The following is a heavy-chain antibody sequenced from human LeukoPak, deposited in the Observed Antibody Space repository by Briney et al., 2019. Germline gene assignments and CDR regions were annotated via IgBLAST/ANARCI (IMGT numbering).Heavy chain of an antibody. CDR1: GFTFSTSA. Sequence: GGSLRLSCVVSGFTFSTSAMSWVRQAPGKGLEWVSGISESGGSTYYAVSVKGRFTSSRDNSKNTLYLQMNSLRAEDTAVYYCAKDARLGASFDYWGQGTLVTVSS. CDR2: ISESGGST. V-gene: IGHV3-23*01. D-gene: IGHD1-26*01. CDR3: AKDARLGASFDY. J-gene: IGHJ4*02.